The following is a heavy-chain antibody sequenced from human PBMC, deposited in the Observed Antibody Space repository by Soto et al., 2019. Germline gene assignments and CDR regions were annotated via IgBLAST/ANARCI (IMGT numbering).Heavy chain of an antibody. Sequence: GGSLRLSCAASGFTFSSYDMHWVRQATGKGLEWVSAIGTAGDTYYPGSVKGRFTISRENAKNSLYLQMNSLRAEDTALYYCAREIKGYYGSGSRYFDYWGQGTLVTVSS. J-gene: IGHJ4*02. V-gene: IGHV3-13*01. CDR2: IGTAGDT. D-gene: IGHD3-10*01. CDR3: AREIKGYYGSGSRYFDY. CDR1: GFTFSSYD.